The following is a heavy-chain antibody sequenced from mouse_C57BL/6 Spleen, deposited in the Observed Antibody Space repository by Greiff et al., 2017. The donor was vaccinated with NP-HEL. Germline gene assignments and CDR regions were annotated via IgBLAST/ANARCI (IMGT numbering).Heavy chain of an antibody. CDR1: GFTFSDYY. Sequence: EVKLVESGGGLVQPGGSLKLSCAASGFTFSDYYMYWVRQTPEKRLEWVAYISNGGGSTYHPDTVKGRFTISRDNAKNTLYLQMSRLKSEDTAMYYCARYGSSYRNFDVWGTGTTVTVSS. V-gene: IGHV5-12*01. CDR2: ISNGGGST. J-gene: IGHJ1*03. CDR3: ARYGSSYRNFDV. D-gene: IGHD1-1*01.